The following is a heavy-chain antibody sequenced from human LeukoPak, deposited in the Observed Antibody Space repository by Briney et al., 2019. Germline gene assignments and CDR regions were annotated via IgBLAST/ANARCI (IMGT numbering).Heavy chain of an antibody. J-gene: IGHJ5*02. CDR2: INHSGST. D-gene: IGHD1-26*01. V-gene: IGHV4-34*01. Sequence: SETLSLTCAVYGGSFSGYYWSWIRQPPGKGLEWIGEINHSGSTNYNPSLKSRVTISVDTSKNQFSLKLSSVTAADTAVYCCARVRGIVGAKPNWFDPWGQGTLVTVSS. CDR1: GGSFSGYY. CDR3: ARVRGIVGAKPNWFDP.